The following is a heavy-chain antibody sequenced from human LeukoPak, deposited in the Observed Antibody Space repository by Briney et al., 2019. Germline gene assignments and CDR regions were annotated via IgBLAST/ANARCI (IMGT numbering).Heavy chain of an antibody. V-gene: IGHV4-38-2*02. Sequence: PSQTLSLTCTVSDYSISSGYYWGWIRQPPGKGLEWIGSIYHSGSTYYNPSLKSRVTISVDTSKNQFSLKLSSVTAADTAVYYCARAVVGLFDYWGQGTLVTVSS. CDR2: IYHSGST. J-gene: IGHJ4*02. CDR3: ARAVVGLFDY. CDR1: DYSISSGYY. D-gene: IGHD2-15*01.